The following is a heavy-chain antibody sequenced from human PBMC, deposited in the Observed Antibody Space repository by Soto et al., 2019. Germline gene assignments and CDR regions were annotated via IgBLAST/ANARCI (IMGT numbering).Heavy chain of an antibody. D-gene: IGHD3-10*01. V-gene: IGHV3-74*03. CDR2: INSDGRNT. J-gene: IGHJ5*02. CDR1: VFIFSSYW. Sequence: PGGSLRLSCSASVFIFSSYWMHWVRQVPGKGPVWVARINSDGRNTKYTDSVKGRFTISRDNAKNTLYLQMNSLRAEDTAVYYWARDFMARGRDSNWVHPWRNGTGVTGS. CDR3: ARDFMARGRDSNWVHP.